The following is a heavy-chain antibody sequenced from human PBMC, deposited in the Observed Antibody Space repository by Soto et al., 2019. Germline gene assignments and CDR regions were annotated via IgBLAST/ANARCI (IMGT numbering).Heavy chain of an antibody. CDR3: ARSSRSVAGGVY. CDR1: RISFSTYW. CDR2: IKRDGSEE. D-gene: IGHD6-19*01. Sequence: EVQLVESGGGLVQPGGSLRLSCVASRISFSTYWMSWFRQAPGKGLEWVANIKRDGSEEQYVDSVKGRFTISRDNARNSLYLQMNSLRAEDTAVYYCARSSRSVAGGVYWGQGSLVTVYS. V-gene: IGHV3-7*05. J-gene: IGHJ4*02.